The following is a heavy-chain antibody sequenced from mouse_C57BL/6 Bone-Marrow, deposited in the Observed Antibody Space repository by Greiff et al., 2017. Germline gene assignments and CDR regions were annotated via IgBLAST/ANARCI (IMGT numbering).Heavy chain of an antibody. J-gene: IGHJ4*01. CDR1: GYTFTDYY. CDR2: IYPGSGNT. D-gene: IGHD1-2*01. Sequence: QVQLQQSGAELVRPGASVKLSCKASGYTFTDYYINWVKQRPGQGLEWIARIYPGSGNTYYNEKFKGKATLTAEKSSSTAYMQLSSLTSEDSAVYFCASTAYYAMDYWGQGTSVTVSS. CDR3: ASTAYYAMDY. V-gene: IGHV1-76*01.